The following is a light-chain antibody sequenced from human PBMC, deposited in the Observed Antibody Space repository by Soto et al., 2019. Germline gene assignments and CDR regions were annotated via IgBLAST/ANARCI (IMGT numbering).Light chain of an antibody. CDR2: AAS. CDR3: QQIYSPPLI. Sequence: DIQMTQSPSSLSASVGDRVTITCRASQSISSYLNWYQQKPGKAPKLLIYAASSLQSGVPSRVSGSGFGKNFPLTISSRQPEDFAIYYWQQIYSPPLIFGGGTKVDIK. J-gene: IGKJ4*01. V-gene: IGKV1-39*01. CDR1: QSISSY.